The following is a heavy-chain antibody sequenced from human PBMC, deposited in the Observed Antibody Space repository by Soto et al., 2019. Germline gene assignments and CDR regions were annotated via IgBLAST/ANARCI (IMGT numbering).Heavy chain of an antibody. J-gene: IGHJ4*02. V-gene: IGHV3-30*04. CDR3: GRAPAMFGPCDY. Sequence: QVQLVESGGGVVQPGRSLSLSCAAAGFSVSSYAMQWVRQAPCKALAWVALITYDGRNKYYADSVKDRFTISRDSSKNTLYLQMNSLRTEDTAIYYCGRAPAMFGPCDYWGQGTLVTVSS. D-gene: IGHD3-3*01. CDR1: GFSVSSYA. CDR2: ITYDGRNK.